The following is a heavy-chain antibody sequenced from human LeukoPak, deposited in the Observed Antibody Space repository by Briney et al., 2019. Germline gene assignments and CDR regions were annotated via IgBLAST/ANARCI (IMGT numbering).Heavy chain of an antibody. J-gene: IGHJ4*02. V-gene: IGHV1-69*05. D-gene: IGHD3-10*01. Sequence: SVKVSCKASGGTFSSYAISWVRQAPGQGLERMGGIIPIFGTANYAQKFQGRVTITTDESTSTAYMELSSLRSEDTAVYYCEAYYYGSGSYYLFDYWGQGTLVTVSS. CDR2: IIPIFGTA. CDR3: EAYYYGSGSYYLFDY. CDR1: GGTFSSYA.